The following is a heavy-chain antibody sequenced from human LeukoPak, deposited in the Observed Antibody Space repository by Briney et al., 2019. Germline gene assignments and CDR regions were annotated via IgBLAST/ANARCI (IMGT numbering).Heavy chain of an antibody. CDR2: INPNSGGT. CDR1: GYTFTGYY. CDR3: ARERNSNYGRYFNY. D-gene: IGHD4-17*01. Sequence: ASVKVSCKASGYTFTGYYMHWVRQAPGQGLEWMGWINPNSGGTNYAQKFQGRVTMTRDTSISTAYMELSRLRSDDTAVYYCARERNSNYGRYFNYWGQGTLVTVSS. J-gene: IGHJ4*02. V-gene: IGHV1-2*02.